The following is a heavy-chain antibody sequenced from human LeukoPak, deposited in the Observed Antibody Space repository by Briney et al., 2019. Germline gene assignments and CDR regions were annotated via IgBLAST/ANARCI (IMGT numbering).Heavy chain of an antibody. Sequence: QAGGSLRLSCAASGFTVSSNYMSWVRQAPGKGLEWVSVIYSGGSTYYADSVKGRFTISRDNSKNTLYLQMNNLRAEDTAVYYCAAAAVAGSFDYWGQGTLVTVSS. V-gene: IGHV3-53*01. CDR2: IYSGGST. D-gene: IGHD6-19*01. CDR1: GFTVSSNY. J-gene: IGHJ4*02. CDR3: AAAAVAGSFDY.